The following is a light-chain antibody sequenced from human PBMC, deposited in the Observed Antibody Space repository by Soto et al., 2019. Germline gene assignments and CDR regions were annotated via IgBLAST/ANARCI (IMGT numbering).Light chain of an antibody. CDR2: EVS. J-gene: IGLJ1*01. Sequence: QSVLTQPPSASGSPGQSVTISCTGTSSDVGGYNYVSWYQQHPGKAPKLMIYEVSKRPSGAPDRFSGSRSGNTASLTVSGLQAEDEADYYCSSDAGSNNFDFGTGNKV. CDR1: SSDVGGYNY. V-gene: IGLV2-8*01. CDR3: SSDAGSNNFD.